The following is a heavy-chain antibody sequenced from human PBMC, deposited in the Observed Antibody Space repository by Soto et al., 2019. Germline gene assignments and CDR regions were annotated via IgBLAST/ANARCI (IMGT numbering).Heavy chain of an antibody. D-gene: IGHD3-9*01. CDR3: AREIGGAYYDILTGYSPNPFDY. J-gene: IGHJ4*02. V-gene: IGHV3-21*01. CDR2: ISSSSSYI. CDR1: GFTFSSYS. Sequence: GGSLRLSCAASGFTFSSYSMNWVRQAPGKGLEWVSSISSSSSYIYYADSVKGRFTISRNNAKNSLYLQMNSLRAEDTAVYYCAREIGGAYYDILTGYSPNPFDYWGQGTLVTVSS.